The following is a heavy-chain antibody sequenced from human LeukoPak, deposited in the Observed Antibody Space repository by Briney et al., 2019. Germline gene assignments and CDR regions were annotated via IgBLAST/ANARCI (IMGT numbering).Heavy chain of an antibody. D-gene: IGHD2-15*01. J-gene: IGHJ4*02. Sequence: GGSLRLSSAASGFTFSSYGMHWVRQAPGKGLERVAVISYDGSNKYYADSVKGRFTISRDNSKNTLYLQINSLRAEDTAVYYCAKDHLRYCSGGSCYPDYWGQGTLVTVSS. CDR2: ISYDGSNK. CDR1: GFTFSSYG. V-gene: IGHV3-30*18. CDR3: AKDHLRYCSGGSCYPDY.